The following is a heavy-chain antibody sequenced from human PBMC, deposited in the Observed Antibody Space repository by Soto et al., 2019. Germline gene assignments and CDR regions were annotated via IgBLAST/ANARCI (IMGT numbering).Heavy chain of an antibody. Sequence: QVQLVQSGAAVRKPGSSVKVSCKASGGTFTKYAITWVRQAPRQGLEWMGGIVPLPGTTNYAQTFRGRVTISADESTSTAYLELSSLRSEDTAVYYCASGVVGLGGSGVWPEYAFDVGSQGTMVIATS. CDR2: IVPLPGTT. V-gene: IGHV1-69*01. CDR3: ASGVVGLGGSGVWPEYAFDV. CDR1: GGTFTKYA. D-gene: IGHD2-15*01. J-gene: IGHJ3*01.